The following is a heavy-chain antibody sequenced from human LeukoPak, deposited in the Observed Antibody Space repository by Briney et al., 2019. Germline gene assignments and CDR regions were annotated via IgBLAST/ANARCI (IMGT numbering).Heavy chain of an antibody. J-gene: IGHJ4*02. CDR2: ISPSGTT. CDR3: ARVSYQEGVDY. D-gene: IGHD2-2*01. CDR1: GGSINGGNYY. V-gene: IGHV4-61*02. Sequence: PSQTLSLTCTVSGGSINGGNYYWTWIRQPAGKGLEWIGRISPSGTTNYNPSLTSRVAISVDTSKNQFSLKLSFVTAADTAVYYCARVSYQEGVDYWGQGTLVTVSS.